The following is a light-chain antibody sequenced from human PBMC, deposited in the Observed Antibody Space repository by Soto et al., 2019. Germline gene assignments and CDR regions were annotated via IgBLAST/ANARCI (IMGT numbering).Light chain of an antibody. CDR1: RSNIASNT. CDR2: GND. Sequence: SVLTQPPSVSGTPGQILTISCSGGRSNIASNTVNWYQQLPGTAPKLLLYGNDQRPSGVPGRFSGSKSGTSASLAISGLQSDDEAEYFCAAWDDSLSGPIFGGGTKVTVL. V-gene: IGLV1-44*01. J-gene: IGLJ2*01. CDR3: AAWDDSLSGPI.